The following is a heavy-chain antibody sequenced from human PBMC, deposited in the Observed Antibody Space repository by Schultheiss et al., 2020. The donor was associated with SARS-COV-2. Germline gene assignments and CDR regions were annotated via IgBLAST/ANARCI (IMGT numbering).Heavy chain of an antibody. D-gene: IGHD3-22*01. CDR1: GGSISSYY. Sequence: SETLSLTCTVSGGSISSYYWSWIRQPAGKGLEWIGYIYYSGSTNYNPSLKSRVTISVDTSKNQFSLKLSSVTAADTAVYYCARQEGGYYPAEYFQHWGQGTLVTVSS. J-gene: IGHJ1*01. CDR2: IYYSGST. V-gene: IGHV4-59*01. CDR3: ARQEGGYYPAEYFQH.